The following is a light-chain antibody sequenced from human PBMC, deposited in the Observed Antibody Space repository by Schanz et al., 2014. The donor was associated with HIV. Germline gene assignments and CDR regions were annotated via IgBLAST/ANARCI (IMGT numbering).Light chain of an antibody. CDR3: QQRSNWPRYT. Sequence: EIVLTQSSVILSLSPGERATLSCRASQTVSSNSLGWYQQKRGQVPRLLIYSASRRANGIPDRFSGSGSGTDFTLTISSLEPEDIAVYFCQQRSNWPRYTFGQGTKLEIK. V-gene: IGKV3D-20*02. CDR1: QTVSSNS. CDR2: SAS. J-gene: IGKJ2*01.